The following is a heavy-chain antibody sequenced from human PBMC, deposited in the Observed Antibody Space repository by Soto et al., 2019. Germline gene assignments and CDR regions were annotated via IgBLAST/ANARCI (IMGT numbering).Heavy chain of an antibody. J-gene: IGHJ5*02. V-gene: IGHV4-34*01. CDR2: INHSGST. CDR3: ARGSLGVATILDPCLGCRGWFDP. D-gene: IGHD5-12*01. CDR1: GGSFSGYY. Sequence: SETLSLTCAVYGGSFSGYYWSWIRQPPGKGLEWIGEINHSGSTNYNPSLKSRVTISVDTSKNQFSLKLSSVTAADTAVYYCARGSLGVATILDPCLGCRGWFDPWGQGTLVTVSS.